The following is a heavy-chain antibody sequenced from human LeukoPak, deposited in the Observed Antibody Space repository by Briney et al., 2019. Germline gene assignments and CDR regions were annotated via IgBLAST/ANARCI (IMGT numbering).Heavy chain of an antibody. D-gene: IGHD2-15*01. Sequence: GGSLRLSCVASRFSFSSYWMSCVRQAPGKGREFVGNIKQHGGSKNYGDSVKGRFTNSRDNAENSLYLQMSSLRAEDTALYYCARDPGWSSFDIWGQGIMVTVSS. CDR2: IKQHGGSK. J-gene: IGHJ3*02. CDR1: RFSFSSYW. V-gene: IGHV3-7*01. CDR3: ARDPGWSSFDI.